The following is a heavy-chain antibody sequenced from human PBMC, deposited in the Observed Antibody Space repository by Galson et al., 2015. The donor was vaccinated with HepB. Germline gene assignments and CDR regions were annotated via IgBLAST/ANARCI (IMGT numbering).Heavy chain of an antibody. Sequence: VKVSCKASGYTFTSYAISWVRQAPGQGLEWMGGIIPIFGTANYAQKFQGRVTITADESTSTAYMELSSLRSEDTAVYYWASGPYYGSSGYSREYFQHWGQGTLVTVSS. CDR2: IIPIFGTA. CDR3: ASGPYYGSSGYSREYFQH. V-gene: IGHV1-69*13. CDR1: GYTFTSYA. J-gene: IGHJ1*01. D-gene: IGHD3-22*01.